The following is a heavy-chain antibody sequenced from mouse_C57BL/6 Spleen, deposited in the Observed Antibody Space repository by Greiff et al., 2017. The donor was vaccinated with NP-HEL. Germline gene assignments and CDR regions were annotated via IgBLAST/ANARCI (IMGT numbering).Heavy chain of an antibody. CDR3: ARGPNYYGSSYVDWYFDV. Sequence: EVKLVESGPGMVKPSQSLSLTCTVTGYSITSGYDWHWIRHFPGNKLEWMGYISYSGSTNYNPSLKSRISITHGTSKNHFFLTLNSVTTEDTATYYCARGPNYYGSSYVDWYFDVWGTGTTVTVSS. D-gene: IGHD1-1*01. CDR1: GYSITSGYD. CDR2: ISYSGST. J-gene: IGHJ1*03. V-gene: IGHV3-1*01.